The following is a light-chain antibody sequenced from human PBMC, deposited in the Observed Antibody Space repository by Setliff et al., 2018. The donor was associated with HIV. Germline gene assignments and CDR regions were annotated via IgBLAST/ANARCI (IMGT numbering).Light chain of an antibody. J-gene: IGLJ1*01. V-gene: IGLV1-44*01. CDR1: NSNIGPNP. CDR3: ASWDDSLKGYV. Sequence: QSVLTQPPSASGTPGQRVTMYCSGGNSNIGPNPVNWYQQLPGAAPKLLIYTTSHRPSGVPDRFSASKSGTSASLAISGLRSEDEGDYYCASWDDSLKGYVFGTGTKVTV. CDR2: TTS.